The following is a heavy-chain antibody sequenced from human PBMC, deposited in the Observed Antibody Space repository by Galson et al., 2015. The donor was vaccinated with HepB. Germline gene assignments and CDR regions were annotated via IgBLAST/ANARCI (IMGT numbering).Heavy chain of an antibody. Sequence: SLRLSCAASGFTFSSYAMHWVRQAPGKGLDYVSAISSNGGSTYYANSVKGRFTISRDNSKNTLYLQMGSLRAEDMAVYYCARESHDFWSGYVYYYYYGMDVWGQGATVTVSS. CDR3: ARESHDFWSGYVYYYYYGMDV. D-gene: IGHD3-3*01. CDR2: ISSNGGST. CDR1: GFTFSSYA. V-gene: IGHV3-64*01. J-gene: IGHJ6*02.